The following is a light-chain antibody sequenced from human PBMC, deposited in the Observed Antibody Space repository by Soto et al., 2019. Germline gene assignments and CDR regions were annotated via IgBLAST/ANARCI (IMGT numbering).Light chain of an antibody. CDR1: SGHSNYA. J-gene: IGLJ2*01. V-gene: IGLV4-69*01. CDR3: QTWGSGIVV. CDR2: LNSDGSH. Sequence: QLVLTQSPSASASLGASVKLTCTLSSGHSNYAIAWHQQQSEKGPRYLMKLNSDGSHCKGDGIPDRFSGSSSGAERYLTISSLQSEDEADYYCQTWGSGIVVFGGGTQLTVL.